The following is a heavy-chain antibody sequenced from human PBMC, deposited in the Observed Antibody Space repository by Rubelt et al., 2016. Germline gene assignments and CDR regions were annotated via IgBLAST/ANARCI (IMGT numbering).Heavy chain of an antibody. CDR3: ARGSRDGYNNGDY. Sequence: YISSSSSTIYYADSVKGRFTISRDNAKNSLYLQMNSLRAEDTAVYYCARGSRDGYNNGDYWGQGTLVTVSS. J-gene: IGHJ4*02. V-gene: IGHV3-48*01. D-gene: IGHD5-24*01. CDR2: ISSSSSTI.